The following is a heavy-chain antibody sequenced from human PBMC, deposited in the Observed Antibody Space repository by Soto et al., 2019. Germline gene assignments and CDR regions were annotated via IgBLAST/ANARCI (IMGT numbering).Heavy chain of an antibody. D-gene: IGHD2-15*01. CDR3: ARALGYCSGGSCYSGSEFDY. J-gene: IGHJ4*02. V-gene: IGHV3-21*01. CDR1: GFTFSSYS. Sequence: GGSLRLSCAASGFTFSSYSMNWVRQAPGKGLEWVSSISSSSSYIYYADSVKGRFTISRDNAKNSLYLQMNSLRAEDTAVYYCARALGYCSGGSCYSGSEFDYWGQGTLVTVSS. CDR2: ISSSSSYI.